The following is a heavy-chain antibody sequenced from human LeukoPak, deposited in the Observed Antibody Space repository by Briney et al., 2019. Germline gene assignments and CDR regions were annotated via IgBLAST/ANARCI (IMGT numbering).Heavy chain of an antibody. CDR3: AKDPPRGSGDAFDI. J-gene: IGHJ3*02. CDR2: ISGSGSST. V-gene: IGHV3-23*01. D-gene: IGHD2-15*01. Sequence: GGSPRLSCAASGFTFTNYAMSWVRQAPGKGLEWVSTISGSGSSTYYADSVKGRFTISRDNSRNTLYLQMDSLRAEDSAVYYCAKDPPRGSGDAFDIWGKGTRVTVSS. CDR1: GFTFTNYA.